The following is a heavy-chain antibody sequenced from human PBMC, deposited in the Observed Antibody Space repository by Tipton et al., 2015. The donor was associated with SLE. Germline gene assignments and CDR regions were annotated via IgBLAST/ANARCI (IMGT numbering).Heavy chain of an antibody. J-gene: IGHJ6*03. V-gene: IGHV4-34*01. D-gene: IGHD3-10*02. CDR3: TRGVRGYYDYSYMDV. CDR2: ISHSGST. CDR1: GGSLTGYV. Sequence: LRLSCAVYGGSLTGYVWSWIRQPSGKGLEWIGEISHSGSTNYNPSLKSRVTISRDTSGKQVSLKLSSVTAADTAVYYCTRGVRGYYDYSYMDVWGKGTTVTISS.